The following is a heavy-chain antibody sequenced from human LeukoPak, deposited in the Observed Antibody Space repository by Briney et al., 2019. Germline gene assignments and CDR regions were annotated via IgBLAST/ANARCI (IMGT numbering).Heavy chain of an antibody. D-gene: IGHD2-15*01. CDR1: GYILTNYP. V-gene: IGHV7-4-1*02. CDR3: ARDSYCSGCTCYSRVGY. CDR2: INTNTGNP. Sequence: ALVKVSCKASGYILTNYPMNWVRQAPGQALEWMGWINTNTGNPTYAQGLTERFVFSWDISVSTAYLQISSLKAEDTAVYYCARDSYCSGCTCYSRVGYWGQGTVVTVSS. J-gene: IGHJ4*02.